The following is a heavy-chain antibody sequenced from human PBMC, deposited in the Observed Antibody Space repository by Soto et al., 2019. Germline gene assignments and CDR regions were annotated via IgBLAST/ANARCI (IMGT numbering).Heavy chain of an antibody. CDR1: GFTFGSYW. V-gene: IGHV3-7*01. Sequence: EVQLVESGGGLVQPGGSLRRSCAASGFTFGSYWMSWVRQAPGKGLEWVANIKQDGSEKYYVDSVKGRFTISRDNAKNSLYLQMNSLRAEDTAVYYCARPRFLEWLLPGGDYWGQGTLVTVSS. CDR2: IKQDGSEK. CDR3: ARPRFLEWLLPGGDY. D-gene: IGHD3-3*01. J-gene: IGHJ4*02.